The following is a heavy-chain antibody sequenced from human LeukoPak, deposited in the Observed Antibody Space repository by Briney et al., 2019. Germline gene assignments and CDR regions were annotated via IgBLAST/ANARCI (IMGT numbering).Heavy chain of an antibody. CDR1: EYTFTGYY. CDR2: INPNSGGT. D-gene: IGHD3-22*01. V-gene: IGHV1-2*02. CDR3: ARVKTMIVVVRLFDY. Sequence: ASVKVSCKASEYTFTGYYIHWVRQAPGQGLEWMGWINPNSGGTNYAQKFQGRVTMTRDTSISTAFMDLSRLRSDDTAVYYCARVKTMIVVVRLFDYWGHGTQVTVSS. J-gene: IGHJ4*01.